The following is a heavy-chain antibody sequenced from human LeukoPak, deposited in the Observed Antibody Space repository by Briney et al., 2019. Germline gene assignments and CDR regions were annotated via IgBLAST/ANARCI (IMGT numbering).Heavy chain of an antibody. CDR2: IYYSGST. Sequence: PSQTLSLTCTVSGGSISSGDYYWSWIRQPPGKGLEWIGYIYYSGSTYYNPSLKSRVTISVDTSKNQFSLKLSSVTAADTAVYYCARDRGGYGGNDYWFDPWGQGTLVTVSS. D-gene: IGHD4-23*01. J-gene: IGHJ5*02. CDR3: ARDRGGYGGNDYWFDP. CDR1: GGSISSGDYY. V-gene: IGHV4-30-4*08.